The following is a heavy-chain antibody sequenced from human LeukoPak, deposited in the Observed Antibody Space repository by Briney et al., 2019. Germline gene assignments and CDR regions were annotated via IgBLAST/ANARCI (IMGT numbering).Heavy chain of an antibody. CDR1: GYTFTSYD. J-gene: IGHJ6*03. Sequence: ASVKVSCKASGYTFTSYDINWVRQATGQGLEWMGWMNPNSGNTGYAQKFQGRVTITRNTSISTAYMELSSLRSEDTAVYYCARAGLPAATSITYYYYYYMDVWGKGTTVTVSS. D-gene: IGHD2-2*01. V-gene: IGHV1-8*03. CDR3: ARAGLPAATSITYYYYYYMDV. CDR2: MNPNSGNT.